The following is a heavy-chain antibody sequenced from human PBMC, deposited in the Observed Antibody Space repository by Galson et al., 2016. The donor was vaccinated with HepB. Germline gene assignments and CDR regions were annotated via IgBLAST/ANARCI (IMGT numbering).Heavy chain of an antibody. Sequence: SETLSLTCTVSGGSFSSSTYSWGWIRQPPGKGLEWIGSIYYCGSTYYNPSLKSRVTISVDTSKNQFSLKLSSVTAADTAVYYCVRERHSSGYSSYFVYWGQGSLVSVPS. CDR2: IYYCGST. CDR1: GGSFSSSTYS. CDR3: VRERHSSGYSSYFVY. V-gene: IGHV4-39*07. D-gene: IGHD3-22*01. J-gene: IGHJ4*02.